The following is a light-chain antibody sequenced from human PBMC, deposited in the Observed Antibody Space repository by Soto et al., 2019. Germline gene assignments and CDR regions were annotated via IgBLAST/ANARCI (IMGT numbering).Light chain of an antibody. CDR2: DVN. J-gene: IGLJ1*01. CDR1: SSYVGAYNY. CDR3: CSYAGSYDYV. Sequence: QSAPRLPVSITQTPEPSVIIPCTGSSSYVGAYNYVSWYQQHTGEVPKLLIYDVNKRPSGVPDRFSGSKFGNAAYLTISGLQADDEATFYGCSYAGSYDYVFGTG. V-gene: IGLV2-11*01.